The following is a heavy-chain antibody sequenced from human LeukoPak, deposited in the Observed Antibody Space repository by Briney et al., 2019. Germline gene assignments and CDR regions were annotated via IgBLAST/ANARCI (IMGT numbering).Heavy chain of an antibody. CDR3: AKERGPFDRFEI. Sequence: GGSLRLSCAASGFTFSSYGMHWVRQAPGKGLGWVAVIWSNGNNRYYADSVKGRFTFSRDNSKNTLSLQMNSLRAEDTAVYYCAKERGPFDRFEIWGQGTMVTVSS. V-gene: IGHV3-33*06. CDR1: GFTFSSYG. CDR2: IWSNGNNR. D-gene: IGHD3-3*02. J-gene: IGHJ3*02.